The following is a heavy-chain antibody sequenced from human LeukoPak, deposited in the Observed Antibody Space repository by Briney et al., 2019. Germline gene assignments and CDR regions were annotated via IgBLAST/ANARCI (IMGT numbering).Heavy chain of an antibody. CDR2: IIPIFGTA. CDR3: AVTEPVPAAISRRFDP. J-gene: IGHJ5*02. D-gene: IGHD2-2*02. Sequence: ASVKVSCKASGGTFSSYAISWVRQAPGQGLEWMGRIIPIFGTANYAQKFQGRVTITADESTSTAYMELSSLRSEDTAVYYCAVTEPVPAAISRRFDPWGQGTLVTVSS. V-gene: IGHV1-69*15. CDR1: GGTFSSYA.